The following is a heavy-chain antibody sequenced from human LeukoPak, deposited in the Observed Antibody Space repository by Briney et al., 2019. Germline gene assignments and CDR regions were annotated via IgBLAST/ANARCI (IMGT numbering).Heavy chain of an antibody. CDR2: IYYSGST. CDR1: GGSISSSSYY. Sequence: SETLSLTCAVSGGSISSSSYYWGWIRQPPGKGLEWIGSIYYSGSTYYNPSLKSRVTMSVDTSKNQFSLKLSSVTAADTAVYYCARGSGRRSWFDPWGQGTLVTVSS. V-gene: IGHV4-39*07. J-gene: IGHJ5*02. D-gene: IGHD3-3*01. CDR3: ARGSGRRSWFDP.